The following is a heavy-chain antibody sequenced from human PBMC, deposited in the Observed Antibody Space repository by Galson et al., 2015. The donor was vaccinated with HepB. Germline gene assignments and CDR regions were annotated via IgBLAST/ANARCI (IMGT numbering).Heavy chain of an antibody. J-gene: IGHJ6*02. CDR1: GFTFSSYG. CDR2: ISYDGSNK. D-gene: IGHD3-9*01. CDR3: ANFGYFDWLGAPRYYGMDV. V-gene: IGHV3-30*18. Sequence: SLRLSCAASGFTFSSYGMHWVRQAPGKGLEWVAVISYDGSNKYYADSVKGRFTISRDNSKNTLYLQMNSLRAEDTAVYYCANFGYFDWLGAPRYYGMDVWGQGTTVTVSS.